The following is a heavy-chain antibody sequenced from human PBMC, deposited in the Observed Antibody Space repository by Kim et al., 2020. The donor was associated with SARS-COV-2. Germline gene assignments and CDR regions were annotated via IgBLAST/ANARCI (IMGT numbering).Heavy chain of an antibody. D-gene: IGHD6-19*01. CDR2: ISSSSSYI. CDR3: ARRKQWLTRHYYGMDV. J-gene: IGHJ6*02. CDR1: GFTFSSYS. Sequence: GGSLRLSCAASGFTFSSYSMNWVRQAPGKGLEWVSSISSSSSYIYYADSVKGRFTISRDNAKNSLYLQMNSLRAEDTAVYYCARRKQWLTRHYYGMDVWGQGSTVTVSS. V-gene: IGHV3-21*04.